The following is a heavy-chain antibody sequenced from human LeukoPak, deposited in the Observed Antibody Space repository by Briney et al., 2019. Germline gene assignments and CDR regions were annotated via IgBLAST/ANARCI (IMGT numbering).Heavy chain of an antibody. D-gene: IGHD6-19*01. CDR1: GGSISSSSYY. CDR3: ARGFVSVSGTPGPLRY. J-gene: IGHJ4*02. Sequence: PSETLSLTCTVSGGSISSSSYYWGWIRQPPGKGLEWIGSIYYSGSAYYNPSLKSRVTISVDTSKNQFSLKLNSVTAADTAVYYCARGFVSVSGTPGPLRYWGQGTLVTVSS. V-gene: IGHV4-39*07. CDR2: IYYSGSA.